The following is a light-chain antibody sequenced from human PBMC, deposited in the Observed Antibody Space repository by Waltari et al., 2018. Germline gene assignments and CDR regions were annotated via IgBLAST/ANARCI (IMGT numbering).Light chain of an antibody. CDR2: GAS. CDR1: QSISTS. CDR3: QQYGSSPWT. V-gene: IGKV1-39*01. Sequence: DIQMTQSPPSLSTSVGERVTITCRATQSISTSLNWYQQKAGKAPNLLIYGASTLERGVPSRFSGSGSGTDFTLTISRLEPEDFAVYYCQQYGSSPWTFGQGTKVEIK. J-gene: IGKJ1*01.